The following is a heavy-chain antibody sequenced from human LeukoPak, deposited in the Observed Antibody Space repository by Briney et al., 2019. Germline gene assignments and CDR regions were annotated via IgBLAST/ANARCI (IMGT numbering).Heavy chain of an antibody. CDR3: ARGDYYDGGDAFDI. D-gene: IGHD3-22*01. Sequence: GGSLRLSCAASGFIFSSYAMSWVRQAPGKGLERVSVIYSGGSTYYADSVKGRFTISRDNSKNTLYLQMNSLRAEDTAVYYCARGDYYDGGDAFDIWGQGTMVTVSS. CDR1: GFIFSSYA. V-gene: IGHV3-66*01. CDR2: IYSGGST. J-gene: IGHJ3*02.